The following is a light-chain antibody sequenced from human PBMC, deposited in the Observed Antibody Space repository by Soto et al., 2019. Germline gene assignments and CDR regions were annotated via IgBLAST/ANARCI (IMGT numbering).Light chain of an antibody. V-gene: IGKV1-6*01. CDR3: QHYKMYSPWT. J-gene: IGKJ1*01. Sequence: ATQTTQSPSSLSASVGDRVTIPCRASQVIGNDLAWYQQKPGKAPRLLIFAASNLQSGVPSRFSGSGSGTEFTLTISSLQPDDFATYYCQHYKMYSPWTFGQGTKVDI. CDR2: AAS. CDR1: QVIGND.